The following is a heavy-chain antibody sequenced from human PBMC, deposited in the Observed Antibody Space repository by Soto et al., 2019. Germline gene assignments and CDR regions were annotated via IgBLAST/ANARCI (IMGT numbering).Heavy chain of an antibody. D-gene: IGHD5-18*01. CDR2: INHSGST. Sequence: SETLSLTCAVYGGSFSGYYWSWIRQPPGKGLEWIGEINHSGSTNYNPSLKSRVTISVDTSKNQFSLKLSSVTAADTAVYYCARGLKTDTAMVSPRYYYYGMDVWGQGTTVT. CDR3: ARGLKTDTAMVSPRYYYYGMDV. V-gene: IGHV4-34*01. J-gene: IGHJ6*02. CDR1: GGSFSGYY.